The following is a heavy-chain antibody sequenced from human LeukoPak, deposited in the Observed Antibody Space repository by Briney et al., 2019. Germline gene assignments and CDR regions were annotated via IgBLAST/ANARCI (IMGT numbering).Heavy chain of an antibody. V-gene: IGHV3-11*01. CDR1: GFTFSNYA. CDR2: ISNTGLTT. D-gene: IGHD6-19*01. Sequence: GGSLRLSCAASGFTFSNYAINWVRQAPGKGLEWVSGISNTGLTTQYADSVKGRFTISRDNAKNSLYLQMNSLRAEDTAVYYCARGEGAPSGWDDAFDIWGQGTMVTVSS. CDR3: ARGEGAPSGWDDAFDI. J-gene: IGHJ3*02.